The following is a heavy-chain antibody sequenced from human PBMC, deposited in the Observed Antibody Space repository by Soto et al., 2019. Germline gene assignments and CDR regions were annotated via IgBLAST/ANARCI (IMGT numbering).Heavy chain of an antibody. D-gene: IGHD6-13*01. CDR1: GFTFSSYS. J-gene: IGHJ6*02. V-gene: IGHV3-21*01. CDR2: ISSSSSYI. CDR3: ARDLAAAGTWGVGYYYYYGMDV. Sequence: GGSLRLSCAASGFTFSSYSMNWVRQAPGKGLEWVSSISSSSSYIYYADSVKGRFTISRDNAKNSLYLQMNSLRAEDTAVYYCARDLAAAGTWGVGYYYYYGMDVWGQGTTVTVSS.